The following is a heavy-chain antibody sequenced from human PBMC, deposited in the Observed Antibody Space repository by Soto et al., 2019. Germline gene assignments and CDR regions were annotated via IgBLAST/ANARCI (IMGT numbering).Heavy chain of an antibody. V-gene: IGHV4-30-2*05. J-gene: IGHJ6*02. CDR2: IYYSGST. Sequence: SETLSLTCAVSGGSISSGGYSWSWIRQPPGKGLEWIGYIYYSGSTYYNPSLKSRVTISVDTSKNQYSLKLSSVTAADTAVYYCARDRRSGYYYYYYYGMDVWGQGTTVTVSS. CDR3: ARDRRSGYYYYYYYGMDV. D-gene: IGHD3-3*01. CDR1: GGSISSGGYS.